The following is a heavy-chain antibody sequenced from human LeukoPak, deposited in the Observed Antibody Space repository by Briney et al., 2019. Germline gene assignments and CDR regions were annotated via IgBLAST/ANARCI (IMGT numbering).Heavy chain of an antibody. J-gene: IGHJ4*02. V-gene: IGHV3-33*06. CDR2: IWYDGSNK. CDR3: AKENWRYSRGWGQHLDY. Sequence: GRSLRLSCAASGFTFSSYGMHWVRQAPGKGLEWVAVIWYDGSNKYYADSVKGRFTISRDNSKNTLYLQMNNLRADDTAEYYCAKENWRYSRGWGQHLDYGGRGTRVTVSS. CDR1: GFTFSSYG. D-gene: IGHD6-19*01.